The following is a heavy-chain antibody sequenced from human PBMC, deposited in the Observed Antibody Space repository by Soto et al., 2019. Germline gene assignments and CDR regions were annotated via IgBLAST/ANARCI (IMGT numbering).Heavy chain of an antibody. J-gene: IGHJ4*02. V-gene: IGHV4-4*07. CDR3: ARACSSNSCYDVFDY. CDR1: GGSISSYY. D-gene: IGHD2-2*01. Sequence: SETLSLTCTVAGGSISSYYWSWIRQPAGKGLEWIGRIYTSGSTNYNPSLKSRVTMSVDTSKNQFSLKLSSVTAADTAVYYCARACSSNSCYDVFDYWGQGTLVTVSS. CDR2: IYTSGST.